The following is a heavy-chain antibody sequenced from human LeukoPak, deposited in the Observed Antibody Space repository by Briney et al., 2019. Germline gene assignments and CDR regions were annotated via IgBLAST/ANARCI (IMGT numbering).Heavy chain of an antibody. V-gene: IGHV4-59*01. CDR1: DGSISSYY. J-gene: IGHJ4*02. Sequence: SETLSLTCTVSDGSISSYYWSWIRQPPGKGLEWIGYIYYSGSTNYNPSLKSRVTISVDTSKNQFSLKLSSVTAADTAVYYCARGSGVYPFDYWGQGTLVTVSS. CDR2: IYYSGST. D-gene: IGHD1-14*01. CDR3: ARGSGVYPFDY.